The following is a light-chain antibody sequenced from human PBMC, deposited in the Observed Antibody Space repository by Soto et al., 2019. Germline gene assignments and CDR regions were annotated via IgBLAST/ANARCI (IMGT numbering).Light chain of an antibody. CDR1: QSISSSY. CDR2: GAS. J-gene: IGKJ4*01. Sequence: EIVLAQSPATLSLSPGERATLSCRASQSISSSYLAWFQQKPGQAPRLLFYGASSRATGIPARFSGSGSGTDFTLTISSLEPEDFAVYYCQQRSNRLTFGGGTKVDIK. CDR3: QQRSNRLT. V-gene: IGKV3D-20*02.